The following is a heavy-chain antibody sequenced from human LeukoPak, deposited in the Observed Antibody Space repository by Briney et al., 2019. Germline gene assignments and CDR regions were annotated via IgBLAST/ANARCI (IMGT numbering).Heavy chain of an antibody. J-gene: IGHJ4*02. Sequence: GGSLRLSCAASGFTFSGSAMHWVRQASGKGLEWVGRIRSKANSYATAYAASVKGRFTIPRDDSKNTAYLQMNSLKTEDTAVYYCTTTNSGSYYGEGFDYWGQGTLVTVSS. CDR1: GFTFSGSA. CDR2: IRSKANSYAT. CDR3: TTTNSGSYYGEGFDY. D-gene: IGHD1-26*01. V-gene: IGHV3-73*01.